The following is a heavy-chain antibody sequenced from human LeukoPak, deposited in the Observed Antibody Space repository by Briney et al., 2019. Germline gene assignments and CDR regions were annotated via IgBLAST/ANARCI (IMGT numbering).Heavy chain of an antibody. CDR3: ARGPGGYDILTGYYTGRYMDV. J-gene: IGHJ6*03. D-gene: IGHD3-9*01. CDR1: GYTFTSYD. CDR2: MNPNSGNT. V-gene: IGHV1-8*02. Sequence: GASVKVSCKASGYTFTSYDINWVRQATGQGLEWMGWMNPNSGNTGYAQKFQGRVTMTRNTSISTAYMELSSLRSEDTAVYYCARGPGGYDILTGYYTGRYMDVWGKGTTVTISS.